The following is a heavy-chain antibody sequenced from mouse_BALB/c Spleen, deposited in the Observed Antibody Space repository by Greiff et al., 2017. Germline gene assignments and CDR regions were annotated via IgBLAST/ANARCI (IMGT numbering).Heavy chain of an antibody. CDR3: ERSVYGSSYGYYFDD. V-gene: IGHV5-17*02. Sequence: EVQGVESGGGLVQPGGSRTLSCAASGFTFSSFGMHWVRQAPEKGLEWVAYISSGSSTIYYADTVKGRFTISRDNPKNNLFLQMTSLRSEDTAMYYCERSVYGSSYGYYFDDWGQGTTLTVSS. J-gene: IGHJ2*01. CDR2: ISSGSSTI. CDR1: GFTFSSFG. D-gene: IGHD1-1*01.